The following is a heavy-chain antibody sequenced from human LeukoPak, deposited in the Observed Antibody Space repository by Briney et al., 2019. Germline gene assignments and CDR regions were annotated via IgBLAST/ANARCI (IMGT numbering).Heavy chain of an antibody. CDR1: GGSFSGYY. D-gene: IGHD3-10*01. V-gene: IGHV4-34*01. Sequence: PSETLSLTCAVYGGSFSGYYWSSIRQPPGKGLEWMGEINHSGSTNYNPSLKSRVTTSVPMSKNQCTWTLWPVTAADTAVYYCARIFIRNVYSSYFDCGGQGTLVTVSS. CDR2: INHSGST. J-gene: IGHJ4*02. CDR3: ARIFIRNVYSSYFDC.